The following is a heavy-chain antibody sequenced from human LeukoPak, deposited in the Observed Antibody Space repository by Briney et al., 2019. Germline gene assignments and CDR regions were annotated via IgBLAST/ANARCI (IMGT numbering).Heavy chain of an antibody. V-gene: IGHV3-74*01. CDR3: ARDLSCSGGSCPPGY. J-gene: IGHJ4*02. CDR1: GFTFSSYW. Sequence: PGGSLRLSCAASGFTFSSYWMHWVRQAPGKGLVWVSRINSDGSSRSYADSVKGRFTISRDNAKNSLYLQMNSLRAEDTAVYYCARDLSCSGGSCPPGYWGQGTLVTVSS. CDR2: INSDGSSR. D-gene: IGHD2-15*01.